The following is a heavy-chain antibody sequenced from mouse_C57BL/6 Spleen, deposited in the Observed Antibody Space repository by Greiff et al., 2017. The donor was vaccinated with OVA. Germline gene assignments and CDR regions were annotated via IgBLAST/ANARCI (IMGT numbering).Heavy chain of an antibody. V-gene: IGHV5-17*01. J-gene: IGHJ4*01. Sequence: EVKVVESGGGLVKPGGSLKLSCAASGFTFSDYGMHWVRQAPEKGLEWVAYISSGSSTIYYADTVKGRFTISRDNAKNTLFLQMTSLRSEDTAMYYCARMNSGSYAMDYWGQGTSVTVSS. CDR1: GFTFSDYG. CDR2: ISSGSSTI. D-gene: IGHD4-1*01. CDR3: ARMNSGSYAMDY.